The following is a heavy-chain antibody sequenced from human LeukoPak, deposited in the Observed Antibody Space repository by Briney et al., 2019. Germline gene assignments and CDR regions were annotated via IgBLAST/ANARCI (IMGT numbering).Heavy chain of an antibody. Sequence: SETLSLTCTVSGGSISPYYWSWIRQPPGKGLEWIGYIYYSGSTNYNPSLKSRVTISLDTSKNQFSLKLNSVTAADTAVYYCARRSEAGWYFDLWGRGTLVTVSS. J-gene: IGHJ2*01. CDR1: GGSISPYY. D-gene: IGHD2-15*01. CDR2: IYYSGST. V-gene: IGHV4-59*01. CDR3: ARRSEAGWYFDL.